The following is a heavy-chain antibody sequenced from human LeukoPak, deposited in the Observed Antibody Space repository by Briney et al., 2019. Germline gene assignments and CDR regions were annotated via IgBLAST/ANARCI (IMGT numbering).Heavy chain of an antibody. Sequence: SSXWXWXXXXXXXGXXWIGYIYYRGNTNYNPSLKSRVTISIDTSKNQFSLKLSSVTAADTAVYYCARDRLGLPPDYWGQGTLVTVSS. CDR3: ARDRLGLPPDY. CDR1: SSX. D-gene: IGHD3-10*01. CDR2: IYYRGNT. V-gene: IGHV4-59*01. J-gene: IGHJ4*02.